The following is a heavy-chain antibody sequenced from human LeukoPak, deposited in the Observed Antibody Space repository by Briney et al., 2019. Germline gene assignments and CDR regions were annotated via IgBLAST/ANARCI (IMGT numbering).Heavy chain of an antibody. J-gene: IGHJ5*02. CDR3: ARRERFACWFDP. D-gene: IGHD3-10*01. V-gene: IGHV4-39*01. CDR1: TGSISSSSYY. Sequence: PSETLSLTCSISTGSISSSSYYWGWIRQPPGKGLEWIGSIYYSGSTYYNPSLKSRVTISVDTFKNQFSLKLSSVTAADTAVYYCARRERFACWFDPWGQGTLVTVSS. CDR2: IYYSGST.